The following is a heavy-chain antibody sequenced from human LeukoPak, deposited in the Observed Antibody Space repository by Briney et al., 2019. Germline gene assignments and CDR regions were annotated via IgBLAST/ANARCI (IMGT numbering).Heavy chain of an antibody. CDR1: GFTFSSYG. Sequence: PGRSLRLSCAASGFTFSSYGMHWVRQAPGKGLEWVAIIWSDGIKKYYADTVKGRFTISRNNSQNTLYLQMERLRAEHTARHYCFKERYGGRSGEDYWGQGTLVTVSS. D-gene: IGHD4-23*01. CDR2: IWSDGIKK. J-gene: IGHJ4*02. CDR3: FKERYGGRSGEDY. V-gene: IGHV3-33*06.